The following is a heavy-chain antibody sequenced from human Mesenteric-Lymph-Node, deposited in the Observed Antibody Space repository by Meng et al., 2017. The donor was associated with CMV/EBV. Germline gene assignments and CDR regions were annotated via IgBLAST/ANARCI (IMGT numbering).Heavy chain of an antibody. Sequence: SETLSLTCTVSGGSISSSSYYWSWIRQPPGKGLEWIGYIYYSGSTNYNPSLKSRVTISVDTSKNQFSLKLSSVTAADTAVYYCARGPSPFWSGYLDIYYYYGMDVWGQGTTVTRLL. CDR3: ARGPSPFWSGYLDIYYYYGMDV. J-gene: IGHJ6*02. V-gene: IGHV4-61*01. CDR2: IYYSGST. CDR1: GGSISSSSYY. D-gene: IGHD3-3*01.